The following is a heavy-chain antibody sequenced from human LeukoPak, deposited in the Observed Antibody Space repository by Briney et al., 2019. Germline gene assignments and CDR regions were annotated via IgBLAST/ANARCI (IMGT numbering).Heavy chain of an antibody. Sequence: ASVKVSCKASGYTFTSYGISWVRQAPGQGLEWMGWISAYNGNTNYAQKLQGRVTMTRDTSTSTVYMELSSLRSEDTAVYYCARDHGCSSTSCYEFVSNWFDPWGQGTLVTVSS. J-gene: IGHJ5*02. V-gene: IGHV1-18*01. CDR2: ISAYNGNT. CDR1: GYTFTSYG. D-gene: IGHD2-2*01. CDR3: ARDHGCSSTSCYEFVSNWFDP.